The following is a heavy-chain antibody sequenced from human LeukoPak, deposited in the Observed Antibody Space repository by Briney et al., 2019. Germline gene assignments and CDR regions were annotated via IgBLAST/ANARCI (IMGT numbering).Heavy chain of an antibody. Sequence: GGSLRLSCGASGFPFSSYPMTWVRRATGKGVEGVSTITGGGDTTFYADSVERRFHIPRHNSKNTLSLQMNNLSAGHKVVYQCASYYYGSGSPRDYWGQGTLVTVSS. CDR1: GFPFSSYP. CDR3: ASYYYGSGSPRDY. D-gene: IGHD3-10*01. V-gene: IGHV3-23*01. J-gene: IGHJ4*02. CDR2: ITGGGDTT.